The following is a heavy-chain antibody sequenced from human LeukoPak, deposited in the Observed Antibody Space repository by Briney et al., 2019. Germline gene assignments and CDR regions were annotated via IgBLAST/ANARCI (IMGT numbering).Heavy chain of an antibody. CDR3: ASDGTPPLEY. CDR1: GGSISSGGYY. J-gene: IGHJ4*02. D-gene: IGHD1-1*01. CDR2: IYQSGNT. Sequence: SETLSLTCTVSGGSISSGGYYWSWIRQPPGKGLEWIGYIYQSGNTYYNPSLKSRVTISVDRSKNQFSLKLSSVTAADTAVYYCASDGTPPLEYWGQGTLVTVSS. V-gene: IGHV4-30-2*01.